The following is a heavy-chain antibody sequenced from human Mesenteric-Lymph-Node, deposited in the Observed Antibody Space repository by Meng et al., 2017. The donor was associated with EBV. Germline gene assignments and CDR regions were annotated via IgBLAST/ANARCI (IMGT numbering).Heavy chain of an antibody. CDR1: GGSFSGYY. J-gene: IGHJ5*02. CDR3: ARGVQVAWRFDP. D-gene: IGHD2-15*01. Sequence: QVQLQQWGAGLLKPSETLSLTCAVYGGSFSGYYWSWIRQPPGKGLEWIGEINHSGSTNYNPSLKSRVTISVDTSKNQFSLKLSSVTAADTAVYYCARGVQVAWRFDPWGQGTLVTVSS. CDR2: INHSGST. V-gene: IGHV4-34*01.